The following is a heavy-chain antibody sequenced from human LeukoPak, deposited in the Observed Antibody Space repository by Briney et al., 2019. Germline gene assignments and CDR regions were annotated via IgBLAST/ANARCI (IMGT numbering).Heavy chain of an antibody. Sequence: SETLSLTCTDSGVSVSSYDWSGIRKTAGKGLEWIGRIYTSGSTNYNPSLKSRVTMSVDTSKNQFSLKLSSVTAADTAVYYCARDHCSGGSCYSGDAFDIWGQGTMVTVSS. D-gene: IGHD2-15*01. CDR2: IYTSGST. J-gene: IGHJ3*02. CDR3: ARDHCSGGSCYSGDAFDI. V-gene: IGHV4-4*07. CDR1: GVSVSSYD.